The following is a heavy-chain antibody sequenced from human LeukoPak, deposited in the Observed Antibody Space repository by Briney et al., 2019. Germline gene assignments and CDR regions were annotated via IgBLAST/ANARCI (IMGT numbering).Heavy chain of an antibody. V-gene: IGHV4-34*01. CDR1: GGSFSGYY. J-gene: IGHJ6*03. CDR2: INHSGST. Sequence: PSETLSLTCAVYGGSFSGYYWSWVRQPPGKGLEWIGEINHSGSTNYNPSLKRRVTISVDTSKNQFSLKLSSVTAADTAVYYCARHLPYYYYMDVWGKGTTVTVSS. CDR3: ARHLPYYYYMDV.